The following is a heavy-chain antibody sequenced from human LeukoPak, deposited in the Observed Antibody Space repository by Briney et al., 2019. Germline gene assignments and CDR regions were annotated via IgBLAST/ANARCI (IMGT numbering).Heavy chain of an antibody. Sequence: GGSLRLXCAASGFTFSSYGMHWVRQAPGKGLEWVAFIRYDGSNKYYADSVKGRFTITRDNSKNTLYLQMNSLRAEDTAVYYCAKGAYSSGWYYFDYWGQGTLVTVSS. V-gene: IGHV3-30*02. CDR3: AKGAYSSGWYYFDY. D-gene: IGHD6-19*01. J-gene: IGHJ4*02. CDR1: GFTFSSYG. CDR2: IRYDGSNK.